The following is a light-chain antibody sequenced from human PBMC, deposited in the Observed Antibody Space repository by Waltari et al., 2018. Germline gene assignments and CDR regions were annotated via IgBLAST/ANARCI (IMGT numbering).Light chain of an antibody. CDR2: NIN. CDR1: TGPVTSGYF. V-gene: IGLV7-43*01. J-gene: IGLJ3*02. CDR3: LLYYGGDWV. Sequence: QTVAPQEPSLTVSPGGPVTLTCASSTGPVTSGYFPNWFQQNPGQAPRSLIYNINNKHSWTPARFSGSLLGGKAALTLSGVQPEDEAEYYCLLYYGGDWVFGGGTKLTVL.